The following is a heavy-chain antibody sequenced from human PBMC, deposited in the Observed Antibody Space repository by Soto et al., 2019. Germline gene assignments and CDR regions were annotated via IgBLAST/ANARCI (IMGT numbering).Heavy chain of an antibody. CDR3: AAIPYYDILTGPFDY. CDR2: IVVGSGNT. Sequence: VKVSCKASGFTFTSSAMQWVRQARGQRLEWIGWIVVGSGNTNYAQKFQERVTITRDMSTSTAYMELSSLRSEDTAVYYCAAIPYYDILTGPFDYWGQGTLVTVSS. CDR1: GFTFTSSA. J-gene: IGHJ4*02. V-gene: IGHV1-58*02. D-gene: IGHD3-9*01.